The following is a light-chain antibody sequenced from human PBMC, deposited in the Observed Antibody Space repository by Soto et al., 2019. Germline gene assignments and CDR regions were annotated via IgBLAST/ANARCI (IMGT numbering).Light chain of an antibody. CDR3: AAWDDSLRGVV. Sequence: QAVVTQPPSASGAPGQRVTLSCVGGSSNVGFNAVNWYQQIPGAAPKLLMPGNSQRPSGVPDRFSGSKSGTSASLAIIGLRTEDEAHYYCAAWDDSLRGVVFGGGTKLTVL. CDR2: GNS. CDR1: SSNVGFNA. J-gene: IGLJ3*02. V-gene: IGLV1-47*02.